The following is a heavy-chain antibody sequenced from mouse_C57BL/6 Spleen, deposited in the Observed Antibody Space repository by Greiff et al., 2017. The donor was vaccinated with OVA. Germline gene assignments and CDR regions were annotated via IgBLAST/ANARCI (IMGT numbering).Heavy chain of an antibody. CDR2: IDPEDGET. CDR3: ARRDCNYWYFYG. V-gene: IGHV14-2*01. J-gene: IGHJ1*03. Sequence: HLHHSGAELVKPGASVKLSCPASGFNITDSYMHWVKQRTEQGLEWIGRIDPEDGETKYAPKFQGKATITADTSSNTAYLQLSSLTSEDPAVYYCARRDCNYWYFYGWGTGTTVTVAS. CDR1: GFNITDSY.